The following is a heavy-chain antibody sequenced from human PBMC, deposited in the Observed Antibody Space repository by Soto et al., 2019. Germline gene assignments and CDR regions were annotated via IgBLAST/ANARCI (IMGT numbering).Heavy chain of an antibody. CDR2: ISGSGST. CDR3: VKGEYYYDSSGYYPFDY. Sequence: GSLRLSCAASGFTFSTYNMNWVRQAPGKGLEWVSSISGSGSTHYADSVKGRFTISRDNSKNTQYLQMSSLRADDTAVYYCVKGEYYYDSSGYYPFDYWGQGTLVTVSS. V-gene: IGHV3-64D*06. CDR1: GFTFSTYN. D-gene: IGHD3-22*01. J-gene: IGHJ4*02.